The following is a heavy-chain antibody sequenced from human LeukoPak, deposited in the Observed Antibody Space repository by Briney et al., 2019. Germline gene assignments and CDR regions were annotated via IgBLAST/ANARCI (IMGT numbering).Heavy chain of an antibody. D-gene: IGHD3-22*01. CDR2: INPNSGGT. Sequence: ASVTVSCKASGYTFTVYYMHWVRQAPGQGLEWMGWINPNSGGTNYAQKLQGRVTMTTDTSTSTAYMELRSLRSDDTAVYYCARDGHRRYYYGSSGREDVFDIWGQGTMVTVSS. CDR3: ARDGHRRYYYGSSGREDVFDI. V-gene: IGHV1-2*02. J-gene: IGHJ3*02. CDR1: GYTFTVYY.